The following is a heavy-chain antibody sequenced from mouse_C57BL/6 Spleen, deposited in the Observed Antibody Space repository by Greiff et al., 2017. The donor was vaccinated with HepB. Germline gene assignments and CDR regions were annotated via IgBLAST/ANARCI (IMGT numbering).Heavy chain of an antibody. CDR2: IYPRDGST. D-gene: IGHD1-1*01. Sequence: VQLQQSGPELVKPGASVKLSCKASGYTFTSYDINWVKQRPGKGLEWIGWIYPRDGSTKYNEKFKGKATLTVDTSSSTAYMELHSLTSEDSAVYFWARSYYYGSSYGYFDVWGTGTTVTVSS. CDR3: ARSYYYGSSYGYFDV. CDR1: GYTFTSYD. J-gene: IGHJ1*03. V-gene: IGHV1-85*01.